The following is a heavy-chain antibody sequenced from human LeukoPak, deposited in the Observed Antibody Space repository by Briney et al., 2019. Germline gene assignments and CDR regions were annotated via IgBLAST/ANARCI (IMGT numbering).Heavy chain of an antibody. J-gene: IGHJ4*02. V-gene: IGHV3-30*18. CDR3: AKASSYSSSWYYFDY. CDR1: GFTFSSYG. Sequence: GGSLRLSCAASGFTFSSYGMHWVRQAPGKGLEWVAVISYDGSNKYYAGSVKGRFTISRDNSKNTLYLQMNSLRAEDTAVYYCAKASSYSSSWYYFDYWGQGTLVTVSS. CDR2: ISYDGSNK. D-gene: IGHD6-13*01.